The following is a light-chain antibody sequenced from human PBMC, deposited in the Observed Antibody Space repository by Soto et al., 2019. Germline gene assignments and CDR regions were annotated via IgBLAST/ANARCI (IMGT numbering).Light chain of an antibody. V-gene: IGKV3-20*01. CDR1: QSVSSSS. CDR2: GAS. J-gene: IGKJ3*01. Sequence: EIVLTQSPATLSLSPGERATLSCRASQSVSSSSLASYQQKPGQAPSLLIYGASSRATGIPDRFSGSGSGTDCTLTISRLEPEDFAVYYCKQYGSSVTFGPGTKVDIK. CDR3: KQYGSSVT.